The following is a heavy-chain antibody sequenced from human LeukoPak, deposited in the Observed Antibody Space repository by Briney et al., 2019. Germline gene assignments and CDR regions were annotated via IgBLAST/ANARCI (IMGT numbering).Heavy chain of an antibody. D-gene: IGHD2/OR15-2a*01. CDR2: ISHTGST. CDR1: WGSYY. V-gene: IGHV4-59*01. J-gene: IGHJ3*02. Sequence: SETLSLTCTVSWGSYYWSWVRQTPGKGLEWIGHISHTGSTNYNPSLRGRVTISLDKSRNQLSLDVASVTAADTAKYYCVKETSVYGGFEMWGQGTAVTVSS. CDR3: VKETSVYGGFEM.